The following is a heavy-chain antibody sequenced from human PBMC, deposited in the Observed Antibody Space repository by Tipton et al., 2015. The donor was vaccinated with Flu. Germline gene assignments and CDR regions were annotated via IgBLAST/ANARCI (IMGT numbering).Heavy chain of an antibody. D-gene: IGHD3-10*01. CDR3: ARGDGSGSFHSLVY. V-gene: IGHV3-7*03. Sequence: SLRLSCAASGFTLSSYWMSWVRQAPGKGLEWVANIKQDGSEKYYVDSVKGRFTISRYSPKNSLYLQMDSLRPEDTALYVCARGDGSGSFHSLVYWGQGTLVTVSS. J-gene: IGHJ4*02. CDR2: IKQDGSEK. CDR1: GFTLSSYW.